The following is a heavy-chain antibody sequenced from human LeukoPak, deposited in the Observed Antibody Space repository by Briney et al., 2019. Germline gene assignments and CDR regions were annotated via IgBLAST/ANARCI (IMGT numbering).Heavy chain of an antibody. CDR3: ALILLWFGEHEFDY. CDR2: ISSSSSYI. V-gene: IGHV3-21*01. J-gene: IGHJ4*02. CDR1: GFTFSSYS. Sequence: GGSLRLSCAASGFTFSSYSMNWVRPAPGKGLEWVSYISSSSSYIYSAASVKGRFTISRDNAKNSLYLQMNSLRAEDTAVYYCALILLWFGEHEFDYWGQGTLVTVSS. D-gene: IGHD3-10*01.